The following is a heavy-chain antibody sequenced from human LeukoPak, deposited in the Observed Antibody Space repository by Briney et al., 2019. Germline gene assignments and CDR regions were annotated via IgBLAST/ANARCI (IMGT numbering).Heavy chain of an antibody. CDR2: INPHSGDT. V-gene: IGHV1-2*02. D-gene: IGHD2-2*01. J-gene: IGHJ4*02. Sequence: ASVKVSCKASGYTFTVYYMHWVRQAPGQGLEWMGYINPHSGDTIYAPNFQDRVTMTRDTSISTVYMELSNLRSDDTAVYYCSTEDKYCSSPSCNDYWGQGTLVTVSS. CDR1: GYTFTVYY. CDR3: STEDKYCSSPSCNDY.